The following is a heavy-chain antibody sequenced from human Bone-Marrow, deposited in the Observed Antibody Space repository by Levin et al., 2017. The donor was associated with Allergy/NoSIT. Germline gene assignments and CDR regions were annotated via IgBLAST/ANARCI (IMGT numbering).Heavy chain of an antibody. CDR2: ISYDGSNK. V-gene: IGHV3-30*04. D-gene: IGHD6-13*01. Sequence: GGSLRLSCAASGFTFSSYAMHWVRQAPGKGLEWVAVISYDGSNKYYADSVKGRFTISRDNSKNTLYLQMNSLRAEDTAVYYCARDRIAAAGIYYYYYGMDVWGQGTTVTVSS. J-gene: IGHJ6*02. CDR3: ARDRIAAAGIYYYYYGMDV. CDR1: GFTFSSYA.